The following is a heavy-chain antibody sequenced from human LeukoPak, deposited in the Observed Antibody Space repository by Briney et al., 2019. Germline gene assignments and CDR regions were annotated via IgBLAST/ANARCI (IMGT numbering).Heavy chain of an antibody. J-gene: IGHJ4*02. Sequence: PSETLSLTCTVSGASITDHYWSWVRQPPGKGLEWIGYISYSATETTNYNPSLESRVTISVDRSKNQFSLKLSSVTAADTAVYYCARGESSGWYVGPFDYWGQGTLVTVSS. CDR2: ISYSATETT. V-gene: IGHV4-59*08. CDR3: ARGESSGWYVGPFDY. CDR1: GASITDHY. D-gene: IGHD6-19*01.